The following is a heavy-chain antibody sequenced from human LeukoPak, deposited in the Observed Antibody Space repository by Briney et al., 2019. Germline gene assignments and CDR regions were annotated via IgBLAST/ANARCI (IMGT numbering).Heavy chain of an antibody. V-gene: IGHV3-30*01. CDR3: ARVHGSAFDP. CDR1: GFTFSSYA. J-gene: IGHJ5*02. D-gene: IGHD3-10*01. CDR2: ISYDGSNK. Sequence: GRSLRLSCAASGFTFSSYAMHWVRQAPGKGLEWVAVISYDGSNKYYADSVKGRFTISRDNSKNTLYLQMNSLRAEDTAVYYCARVHGSAFDPWGQGTLVTVSS.